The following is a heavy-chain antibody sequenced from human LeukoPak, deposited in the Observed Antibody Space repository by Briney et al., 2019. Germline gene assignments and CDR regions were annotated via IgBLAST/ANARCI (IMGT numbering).Heavy chain of an antibody. D-gene: IGHD3-10*01. CDR1: GFTFSSYE. J-gene: IGHJ5*02. CDR3: AKGYYASGSYGWFDP. V-gene: IGHV3-48*03. CDR2: ISSSGSTI. Sequence: GSLRLSCAASGFTFSSYEMNWVRQAPGKGLEWVSYISSSGSTIYYADSVKGRFTISRDNAKNSLYLQMNSLRAEDTAVYYCAKGYYASGSYGWFDPWGQGTLVTVSS.